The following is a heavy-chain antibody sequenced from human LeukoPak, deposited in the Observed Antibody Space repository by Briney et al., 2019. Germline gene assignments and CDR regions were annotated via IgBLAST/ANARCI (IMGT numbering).Heavy chain of an antibody. Sequence: GGSLRLSCAASGFTFSSYSMNWVRQAPGEGLEWVSSISSSNSTIYYADSVKGRFTISRDNAKNSLYLQMNSLRAEDTAVYYCARANRAGWNWFDPWGQGTLVTVSS. V-gene: IGHV3-48*04. CDR1: GFTFSSYS. CDR2: ISSSNSTI. J-gene: IGHJ5*02. CDR3: ARANRAGWNWFDP. D-gene: IGHD5-24*01.